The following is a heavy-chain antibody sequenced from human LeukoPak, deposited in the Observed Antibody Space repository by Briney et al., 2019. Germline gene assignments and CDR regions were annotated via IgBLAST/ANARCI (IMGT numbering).Heavy chain of an antibody. CDR3: ARGLDGYRFDP. V-gene: IGHV4-59*01. CDR2: IYNIETT. D-gene: IGHD5-18*01. CDR1: GGSMVNYH. Sequence: PPETLSLTCTVSGGSMVNYHWTWIRQSPGKEPEYIGYIYNIETTYNNPSLMGRVTVSVDMSSRQFSLKLKSVTAADTAVYYCARGLDGYRFDPWGQGIMVTVSS. J-gene: IGHJ5*02.